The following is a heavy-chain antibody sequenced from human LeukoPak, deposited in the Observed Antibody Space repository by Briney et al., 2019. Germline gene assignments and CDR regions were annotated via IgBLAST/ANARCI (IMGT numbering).Heavy chain of an antibody. CDR1: GYSFTNYW. CDR2: IYPGDSDA. D-gene: IGHD2-15*01. V-gene: IGHV5-51*01. J-gene: IGHJ4*02. CDR3: ARSVGGSVDLHPYYFDY. Sequence: GESLKISCKGSGYSFTNYWIGWVRQMPGKGLKWMGIIYPGDSDARYSPSFQGQVTISADKSISTAYLQWSSLKASDTAMYYCARSVGGSVDLHPYYFDYWGQGTLVTVSS.